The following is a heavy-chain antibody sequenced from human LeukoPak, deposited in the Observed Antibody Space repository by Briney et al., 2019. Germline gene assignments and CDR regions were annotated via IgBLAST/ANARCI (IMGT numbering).Heavy chain of an antibody. J-gene: IGHJ3*02. Sequence: GGSLRLSCTVSGFTFSSYAIHWVRQAPGKGLEWVAVISYDGSKKYYADSVKGRFTISRDNSKNTLYLQMNSLRAEDTAVYYCARDPPYYYDSSGYFGAFDIWGQGTMVTVSS. V-gene: IGHV3-30*04. CDR3: ARDPPYYYDSSGYFGAFDI. CDR2: ISYDGSKK. CDR1: GFTFSSYA. D-gene: IGHD3-22*01.